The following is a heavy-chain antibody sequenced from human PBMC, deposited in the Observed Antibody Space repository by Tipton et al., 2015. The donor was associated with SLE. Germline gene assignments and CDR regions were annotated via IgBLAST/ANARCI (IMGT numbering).Heavy chain of an antibody. J-gene: IGHJ6*02. Sequence: TLSLTCAVYGGSFSGYYWSWIRQPPGKGLEWIGYIYTSGSTNYNPSLKSRVTISVDTSKNQFSLKLSSVTAADTAVYYCAREAVPAAIYGMDVWGQGTTVTVSS. CDR3: AREAVPAAIYGMDV. CDR1: GGSFSGYY. CDR2: IYTSGST. D-gene: IGHD2-2*01. V-gene: IGHV4-4*08.